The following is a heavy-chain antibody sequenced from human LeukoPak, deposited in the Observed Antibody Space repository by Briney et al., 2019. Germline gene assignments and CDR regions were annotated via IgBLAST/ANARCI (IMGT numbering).Heavy chain of an antibody. CDR1: GATVSSYG. CDR3: ARDRGCSGGSCYSPTAPYYYYMDV. D-gene: IGHD2-15*01. Sequence: SVTLSCTASGATVSSYGIGWVRHGPGQGLEWMGGIIPIFCTANYAQKFQGRVTITTDESTSTAYMELSSLSSEDTAVYYCARDRGCSGGSCYSPTAPYYYYMDVWGKGTTVTVSS. V-gene: IGHV1-69*05. J-gene: IGHJ6*03. CDR2: IIPIFCTA.